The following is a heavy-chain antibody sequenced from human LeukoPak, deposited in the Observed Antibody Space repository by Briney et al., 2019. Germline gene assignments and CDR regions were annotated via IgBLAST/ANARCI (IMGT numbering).Heavy chain of an antibody. CDR1: GYTFTGYY. J-gene: IGHJ3*02. D-gene: IGHD2-2*01. CDR2: INPNSGGT. CDR3: ARVRDCSSTSCYAYDAFDI. Sequence: GASVKVSCKASGYTFTGYYMHWVRQAPGQGLEWMEWINPNSGGTNYAQKFQGRVTMTRDTSISTAYMELSRLRSDDTAVYYCARVRDCSSTSCYAYDAFDIWGQGTMVTVSS. V-gene: IGHV1-2*02.